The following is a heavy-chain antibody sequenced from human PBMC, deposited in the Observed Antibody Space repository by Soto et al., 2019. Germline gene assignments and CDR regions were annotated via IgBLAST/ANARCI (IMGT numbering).Heavy chain of an antibody. CDR3: AKDQAAAGTISRYFQH. D-gene: IGHD6-13*01. J-gene: IGHJ1*01. CDR2: ISGGGGTT. V-gene: IGHV3-23*01. Sequence: GWSLRLSCAASGDTFCSYAMSGVRKATGKGLGWVSGISGGGGTTYYADSVKGRFTISRDNSKNTLYLQVNSLRAEDTAVYYCAKDQAAAGTISRYFQHWGQGTLVTVS. CDR1: GDTFCSYA.